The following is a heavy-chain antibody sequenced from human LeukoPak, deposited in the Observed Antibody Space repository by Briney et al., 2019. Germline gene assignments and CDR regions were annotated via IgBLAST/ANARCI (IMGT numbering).Heavy chain of an antibody. CDR2: ISSSGSTI. Sequence: QAGGSLRLSCAASGFTFRSYEMNWVRQAPGKGLEWVSYISSSGSTIYYADSVKGPFTISRENAKNSLYLQMNSLRAEDTAVYYCARDAAMGATIDYWGQGTLVTVSS. D-gene: IGHD1-26*01. CDR1: GFTFRSYE. J-gene: IGHJ4*02. CDR3: ARDAAMGATIDY. V-gene: IGHV3-48*03.